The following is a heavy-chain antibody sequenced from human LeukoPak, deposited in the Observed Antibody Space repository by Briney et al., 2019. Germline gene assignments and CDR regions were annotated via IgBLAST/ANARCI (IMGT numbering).Heavy chain of an antibody. Sequence: PGGSLRLSCAASGFTFSSYGMNWVRQAPGKGLEWVSSISSSSSYIYYADSVKGRFTISRDNAKNSLYLQMNSLRAEDTAVYYCARDGLTDAFDIWGQGTMVTVSS. CDR1: GFTFSSYG. V-gene: IGHV3-21*01. J-gene: IGHJ3*02. CDR3: ARDGLTDAFDI. D-gene: IGHD4/OR15-4a*01. CDR2: ISSSSSYI.